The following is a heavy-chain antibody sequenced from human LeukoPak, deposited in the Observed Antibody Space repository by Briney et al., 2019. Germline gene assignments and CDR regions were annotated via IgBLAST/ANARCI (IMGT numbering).Heavy chain of an antibody. V-gene: IGHV3-30-3*01. CDR3: AKDGYSSTMHLYYYGMDV. J-gene: IGHJ6*02. D-gene: IGHD6-13*01. Sequence: GGSLRLSCAASGFTFSSYAMHWVRQAPGKGLEWVAVISYEGSNKYYADSVKGRFTISRDNSKNTLYLQMNSLRAEDTAVYYCAKDGYSSTMHLYYYGMDVWGQGTTVTVSS. CDR1: GFTFSSYA. CDR2: ISYEGSNK.